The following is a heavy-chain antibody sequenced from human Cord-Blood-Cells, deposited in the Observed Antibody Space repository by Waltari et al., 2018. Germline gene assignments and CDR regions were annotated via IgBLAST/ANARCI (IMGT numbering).Heavy chain of an antibody. CDR1: GFTFSSYW. D-gene: IGHD2-21*01. Sequence: EVQLVESGGGLVQPGGSLRLSCAASGFTFSSYWMSWVRPAPGKGLEWVANIKQDGSEKYYVDSVKGRFTISRDNAKNSLYLQMNSLRAEDTAVYYCARDEGCGGDCYSIDYWGQGTLVTVSS. CDR2: IKQDGSEK. CDR3: ARDEGCGGDCYSIDY. V-gene: IGHV3-7*01. J-gene: IGHJ4*02.